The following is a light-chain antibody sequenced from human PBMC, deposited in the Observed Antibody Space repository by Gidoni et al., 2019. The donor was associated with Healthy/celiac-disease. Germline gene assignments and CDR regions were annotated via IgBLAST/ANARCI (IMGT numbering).Light chain of an antibody. J-gene: IGKJ5*01. CDR3: QQYYSYPST. Sequence: AIRMTQSPSSLSASTGDRVTITCRASQGISSYLAWYQQKPGKAPKLLIYAASTLQSGVPSRFSGSGSGTDFTLTISCLQSEDFATYYCQQYYSYPSTFGQGTQLEIK. V-gene: IGKV1-8*01. CDR1: QGISSY. CDR2: AAS.